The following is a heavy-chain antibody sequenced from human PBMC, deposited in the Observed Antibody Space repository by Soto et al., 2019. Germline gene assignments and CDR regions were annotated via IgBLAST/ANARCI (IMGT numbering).Heavy chain of an antibody. CDR2: ISSSSSTI. CDR1: GFTYSSYS. D-gene: IGHD2-15*01. J-gene: IGHJ3*02. Sequence: GGSLRLSCAASGFTYSSYSMNWVRQALGKGLEWVSYISSSSSTIYYADSVKGRFTISRDNAKNSLYLQMNSLRAEDTAVYYCAREVFCSGGSCTDAFDIWGQGTMVTVSS. V-gene: IGHV3-48*01. CDR3: AREVFCSGGSCTDAFDI.